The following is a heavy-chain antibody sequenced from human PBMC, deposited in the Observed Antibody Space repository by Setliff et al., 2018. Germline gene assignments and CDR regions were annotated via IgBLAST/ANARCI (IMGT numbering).Heavy chain of an antibody. V-gene: IGHV1-8*02. CDR2: MNPNSGNT. CDR3: ARGRHSSGWPNNWFDP. CDR1: EYTFISYD. J-gene: IGHJ5*02. Sequence: GASVKVSCKASEYTFISYDINWVRQATGQGLEWMGWMNPNSGNTGYAQKFQGRVTMTRNTSTSTAYMELSSLRSEDTAVYYCARGRHSSGWPNNWFDPWGQGTLVTVSS. D-gene: IGHD6-19*01.